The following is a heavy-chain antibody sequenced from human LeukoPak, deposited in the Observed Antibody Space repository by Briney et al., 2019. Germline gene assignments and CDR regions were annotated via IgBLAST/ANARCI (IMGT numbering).Heavy chain of an antibody. V-gene: IGHV4-39*07. CDR3: ARLVYYYGMDV. CDR2: INHSGST. D-gene: IGHD6-19*01. CDR1: GGSISSSSYY. J-gene: IGHJ6*02. Sequence: SETLSLTCTVSGGSISSSSYYWGWIRQPPGKGLEWIGEINHSGSTNYNPSLKSRVTISVDTSKNQFSLKLSSVTAADTAVYYCARLVYYYGMDVWGQGTTVTVSS.